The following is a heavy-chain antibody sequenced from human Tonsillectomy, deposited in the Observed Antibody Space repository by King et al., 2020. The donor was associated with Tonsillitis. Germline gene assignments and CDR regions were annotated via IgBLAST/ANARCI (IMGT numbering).Heavy chain of an antibody. CDR1: GFTFSSYA. CDR3: AKDTCLITIFSDYYYGMDV. D-gene: IGHD3-9*01. Sequence: VQLVQSGGGLVQPGGSLRLSCAASGFTFSSYAMSWVRQAPGKGLEWVSAISGSGGSTYYADSVKGRFTISRDNSKNTLYLQMNSLRAEDTAVYYCAKDTCLITIFSDYYYGMDVWGQGTTVTVYS. CDR2: ISGSGGST. J-gene: IGHJ6*02. V-gene: IGHV3-23*04.